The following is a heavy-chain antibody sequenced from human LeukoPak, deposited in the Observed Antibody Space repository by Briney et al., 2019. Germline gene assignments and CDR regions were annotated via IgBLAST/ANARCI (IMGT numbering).Heavy chain of an antibody. CDR3: ARAPLYYYGSGSYSCWFDP. CDR1: GFTFSSYW. J-gene: IGHJ5*02. Sequence: PGGSLRLSCAASGFTFSSYWMSWVRQAPGKGLEWVADIKQDGSEKYYVDSVKGRFTISRDNAKNSLYLQMNSPRAEDTAVYYCARAPLYYYGSGSYSCWFDPWGQGTLVTVSS. V-gene: IGHV3-7*01. D-gene: IGHD3-10*01. CDR2: IKQDGSEK.